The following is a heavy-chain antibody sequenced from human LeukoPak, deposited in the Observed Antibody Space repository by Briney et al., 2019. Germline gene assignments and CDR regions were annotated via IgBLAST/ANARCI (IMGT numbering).Heavy chain of an antibody. CDR2: IYYSGST. CDR1: GGSISSSSYY. Sequence: PSETLSLTCTVSGGSISSSSYYWGWIRQPPGKGLEWIGSIYYSGSTYYNPSLKSRVTISVDTSKNQFSLKLSSVTAADTAVYYCAREILAIAARPFDYWGQGTLATVSS. D-gene: IGHD6-6*01. CDR3: AREILAIAARPFDY. J-gene: IGHJ4*02. V-gene: IGHV4-39*07.